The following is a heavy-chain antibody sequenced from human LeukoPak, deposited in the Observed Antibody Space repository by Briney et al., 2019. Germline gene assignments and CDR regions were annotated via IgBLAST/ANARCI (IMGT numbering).Heavy chain of an antibody. Sequence: PGRSLRLSCAASGFTFSSYGMHWVRQAPGKGLEWVAVIWYDGSNKYYADSVKGRFTISRDNSKTTLYLQMNSLRAEDTAVYYCAKDKWAAAGLDYWGQGTLVTVSS. CDR3: AKDKWAAAGLDY. J-gene: IGHJ4*02. CDR1: GFTFSSYG. CDR2: IWYDGSNK. D-gene: IGHD6-13*01. V-gene: IGHV3-33*06.